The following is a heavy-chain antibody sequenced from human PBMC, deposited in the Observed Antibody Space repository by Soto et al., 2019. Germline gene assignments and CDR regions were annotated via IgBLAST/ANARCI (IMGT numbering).Heavy chain of an antibody. Sequence: EVQLVESGGGLVQPGGSLRLSCAASGFTFSSYWMHWVRQAPGKGLVWVSRINSDGSSTSYADSVKGRFTISRDNAKNTLYLQMNSLKTEDTAVYYCTTEDHYYGLDVWGQGTTVTVSS. CDR1: GFTFSSYW. CDR3: TTEDHYYGLDV. CDR2: INSDGSST. V-gene: IGHV3-74*01. J-gene: IGHJ6*02.